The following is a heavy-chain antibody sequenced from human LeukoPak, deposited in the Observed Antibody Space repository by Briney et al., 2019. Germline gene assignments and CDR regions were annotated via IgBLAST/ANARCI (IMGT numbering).Heavy chain of an antibody. V-gene: IGHV3-33*06. CDR3: AKDLGTIAAWYYFQH. CDR2: IWSDGSNK. Sequence: PGGSLRLSCAASGFTFSNYGMHWVRQAPGKGLEWVAVIWSDGSNKYSADSVKGRFTISRDNSKNTLYLQMNSLRAEDTAVYYCAKDLGTIAAWYYFQHWGQGTLVTVSS. D-gene: IGHD6-13*01. CDR1: GFTFSNYG. J-gene: IGHJ4*02.